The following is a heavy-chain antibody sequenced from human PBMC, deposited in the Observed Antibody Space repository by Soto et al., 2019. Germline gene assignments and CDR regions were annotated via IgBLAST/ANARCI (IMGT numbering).Heavy chain of an antibody. Sequence: QVQLVQSGAEVKKPGSSEKGSCKASGGTFSSYAISWVRQAPGQALEWMGGFIPIFGTANYAQKFQGRVTTTVDDSTSTAGMERSSLGSEDTAVYYCARRNGGKTSGSFDYCGKGTLVTVSS. CDR1: GGTFSSYA. CDR2: FIPIFGTA. CDR3: ARRNGGKTSGSFDY. V-gene: IGHV1-69*01. D-gene: IGHD2-15*01. J-gene: IGHJ4*02.